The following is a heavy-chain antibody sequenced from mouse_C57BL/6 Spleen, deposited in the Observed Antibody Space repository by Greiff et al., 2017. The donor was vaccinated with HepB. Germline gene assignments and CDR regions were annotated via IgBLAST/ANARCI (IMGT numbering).Heavy chain of an antibody. Sequence: VQLQQSGAELVKPGASVKLSCKASGYTFTSYWMQWVKQRPGQGLEWIGEIDPSDSYTNYNQKFKGKATLTVDTSSSTAYMQLSSLTSEDSAVYYCARSRDYYGSSAWFAYWGQGTLVTVSA. CDR2: IDPSDSYT. D-gene: IGHD1-1*01. CDR1: GYTFTSYW. J-gene: IGHJ3*01. V-gene: IGHV1-50*01. CDR3: ARSRDYYGSSAWFAY.